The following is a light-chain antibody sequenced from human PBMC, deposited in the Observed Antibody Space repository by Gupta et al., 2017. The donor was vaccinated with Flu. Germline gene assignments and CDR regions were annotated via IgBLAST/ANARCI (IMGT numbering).Light chain of an antibody. CDR1: QSISIW. Sequence: DIQLTQSPSTLSASVGDRVTITCRASQSISIWLAWYQQKPGKAPKLLIYRASRLDSGVPSRFSGSGSGTEFTLTISSLQPDDFATYYCQQYDDSSWTFGQGTRVEIK. J-gene: IGKJ1*01. CDR3: QQYDDSSWT. V-gene: IGKV1-5*03. CDR2: RAS.